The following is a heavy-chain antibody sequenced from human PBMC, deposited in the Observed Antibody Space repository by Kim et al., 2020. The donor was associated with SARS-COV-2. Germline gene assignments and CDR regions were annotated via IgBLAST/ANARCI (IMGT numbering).Heavy chain of an antibody. CDR3: TTDRAVMSRPLFDL. CDR1: EFSFSDAY. D-gene: IGHD2-8*01. Sequence: GGSLRLSCTASEFSFSDAYMSWVRQAPGKGLEWVARIKSKSHGGTTDYAAPVKGRFIISRDDSQNTLFLQMNSLKTEDTAVYYCTTDRAVMSRPLFDLWG. CDR2: IKSKSHGGTT. V-gene: IGHV3-15*01. J-gene: IGHJ2*01.